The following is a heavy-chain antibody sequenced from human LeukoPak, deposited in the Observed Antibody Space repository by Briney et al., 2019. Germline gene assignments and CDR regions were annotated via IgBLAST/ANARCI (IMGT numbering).Heavy chain of an antibody. D-gene: IGHD6-6*01. J-gene: IGHJ5*02. V-gene: IGHV1-2*02. CDR2: INANSGGT. CDR3: AIDGRSSSLNWFVP. Sequence: ASVTVSCTSSGCAFTGYYMHWLRQAPGQRLEWMRCINANSGGTNYAQKFQGRVTMTRDTVISTAYMELSRIVFVAAAVSHCAIDGRSSSLNWFVPWGQGTLVTVSS. CDR1: GCAFTGYY.